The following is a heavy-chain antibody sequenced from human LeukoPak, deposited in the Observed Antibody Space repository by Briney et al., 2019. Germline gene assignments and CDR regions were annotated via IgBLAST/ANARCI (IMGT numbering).Heavy chain of an antibody. J-gene: IGHJ4*02. D-gene: IGHD6-19*01. V-gene: IGHV3-23*01. CDR1: GFTFSSYA. Sequence: GGSLRLSCAASGFTFSSYAMSWVRQAPGKRLEWVSAISGSGGSTYYADSVKGRFTISRDNSKNTLYLQMNSLRAEDTAVYYCAKDLAVAVFSGGLDYWGQGTLVTVSS. CDR3: AKDLAVAVFSGGLDY. CDR2: ISGSGGST.